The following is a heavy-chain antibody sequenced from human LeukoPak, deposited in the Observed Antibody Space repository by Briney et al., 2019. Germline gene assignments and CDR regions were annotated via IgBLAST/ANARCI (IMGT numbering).Heavy chain of an antibody. CDR2: IYNSGIT. CDR1: GGSISGYY. CDR3: ARPQYCGSNCYHAFEI. Sequence: SETLSLTCTVSGGSISGYYWTWIRHLPAQGLERIGYIYNSGITNYNPPLKSRVTISVDTSKNQFSLKLSSVTAADTAVYYCARPQYCGSNCYHAFEIWGQGTLVTVSS. J-gene: IGHJ3*02. V-gene: IGHV4-59*08. D-gene: IGHD2-21*01.